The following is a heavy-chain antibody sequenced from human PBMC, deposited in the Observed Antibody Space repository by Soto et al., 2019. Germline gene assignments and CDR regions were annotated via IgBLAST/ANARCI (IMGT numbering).Heavy chain of an antibody. J-gene: IGHJ5*02. Sequence: EVQLVESGGGSVQPGGSLGLSCAASGFTFSASDMHWVRQTTGGGLEWVAAIGTLHDTYYPDSVKGRFTISRDNARNSLNLKMNSPRAGDTGVYYCARQASYWHGGGGWLDPWGQGTLVTVSS. V-gene: IGHV3-13*01. CDR1: GFTFSASD. D-gene: IGHD2-8*02. CDR3: ARQASYWHGGGGWLDP. CDR2: IGTLHDT.